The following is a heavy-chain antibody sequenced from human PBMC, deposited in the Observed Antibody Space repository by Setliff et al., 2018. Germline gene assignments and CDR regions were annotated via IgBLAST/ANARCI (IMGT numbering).Heavy chain of an antibody. V-gene: IGHV1-69*05. Sequence: SVKVSCKASGGTFSSYAISWVRQAPGQGLEWMGGIIPIFGTANYAQKFQGRVTITTDESTSTAYMELSSLRSEDTAVYYCARGRGAAAAYYYYYYMDVWGEGTTVTVSS. D-gene: IGHD6-13*01. CDR3: ARGRGAAAAYYYYYYMDV. CDR2: IIPIFGTA. CDR1: GGTFSSYA. J-gene: IGHJ6*03.